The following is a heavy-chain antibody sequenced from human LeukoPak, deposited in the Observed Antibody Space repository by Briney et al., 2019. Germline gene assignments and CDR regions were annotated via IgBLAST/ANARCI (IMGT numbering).Heavy chain of an antibody. V-gene: IGHV3-21*01. J-gene: IGHJ4*02. Sequence: GGSLRLSCAASGFTFSSYSMNWVRQAPGKGLEWVSSISSSSSYIYYADSVKGRFTISRDNAKNSLYMQMNSLRAEDTAVYYCARDTPLGAMTPFDYWGQGTLVTVSS. CDR3: ARDTPLGAMTPFDY. D-gene: IGHD1-26*01. CDR2: ISSSSSYI. CDR1: GFTFSSYS.